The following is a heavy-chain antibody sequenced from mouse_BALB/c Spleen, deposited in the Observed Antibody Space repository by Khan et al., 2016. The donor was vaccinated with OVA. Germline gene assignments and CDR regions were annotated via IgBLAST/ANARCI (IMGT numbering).Heavy chain of an antibody. J-gene: IGHJ2*01. CDR3: ARKNVSNFDY. Sequence: EVQLQESGPELVKPGASVKISCKASGYSFTGYFMNWVMQSHGKSLEWIGRINPHIGETFYNQKFKGKATLTVDESSSTAHMELRSLSSEDSAVYYGARKNVSNFDYWGQGTTLTVSS. CDR2: INPHIGET. D-gene: IGHD1-1*01. CDR1: GYSFTGYF. V-gene: IGHV1-20*02.